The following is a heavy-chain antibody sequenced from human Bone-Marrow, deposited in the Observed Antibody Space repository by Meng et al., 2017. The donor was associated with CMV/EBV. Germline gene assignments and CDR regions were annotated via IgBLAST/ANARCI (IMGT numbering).Heavy chain of an antibody. D-gene: IGHD1-7*01. CDR3: ARISTGTRGRAEYFQH. J-gene: IGHJ1*01. Sequence: ASVKVSCKASGYTFTSYDINWVRQATGQGLEWMGWINPNSGGTNYAQKFQGRVTMTRDTSISTAYMELSRLRSDDTAVYYCARISTGTRGRAEYFQHWGQGTLVTVSS. CDR2: INPNSGGT. CDR1: GYTFTSYD. V-gene: IGHV1-2*02.